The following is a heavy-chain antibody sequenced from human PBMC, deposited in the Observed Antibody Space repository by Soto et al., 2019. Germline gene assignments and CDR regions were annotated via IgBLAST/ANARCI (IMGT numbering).Heavy chain of an antibody. CDR2: INHSGST. CDR3: ARAHYDFWSGPQQDY. Sequence: QVQLQQWGAGLLKPSETLCLTCAVYGGSFSGYYWSWIRQPPGKGLEWIGEINHSGSTNYNPSLKSRVTISVDTSKNQFSLKLSYVTAADTAVYYCARAHYDFWSGPQQDYWGQGTLVTVSS. D-gene: IGHD3-3*01. CDR1: GGSFSGYY. V-gene: IGHV4-34*01. J-gene: IGHJ4*02.